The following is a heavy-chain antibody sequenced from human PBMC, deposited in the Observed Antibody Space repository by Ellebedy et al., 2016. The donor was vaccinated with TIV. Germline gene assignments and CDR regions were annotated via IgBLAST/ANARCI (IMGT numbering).Heavy chain of an antibody. V-gene: IGHV1-46*04. CDR1: GYTFTRYN. J-gene: IGHJ3*02. Sequence: AASVKVSCKASGYTFTRYNMHWVRQAPGQGLAWMGIVNPSGGSTSYAQKLHGSVTMTRDTSTSTVYMELSSLRSEATAVYYCAAAPHLENYDSSGAGFDAFDIWGQGTMVTVSS. D-gene: IGHD3-22*01. CDR3: AAAPHLENYDSSGAGFDAFDI. CDR2: VNPSGGST.